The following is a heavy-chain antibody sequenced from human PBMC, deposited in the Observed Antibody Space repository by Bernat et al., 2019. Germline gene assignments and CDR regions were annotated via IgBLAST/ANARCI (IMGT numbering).Heavy chain of an antibody. J-gene: IGHJ5*02. Sequence: QAQLVDSGGGVVQSGTSLKLSCAAFGFIFSNYVMNWVRQAPGKGREWVAVIWYDGSRKYYADSVKGRFTTSRDNSGNTLFLELNRLRAEDTAVYYCAREGRVGGRAVCDRWGQETLVTVSS. CDR1: GFIFSNYV. CDR3: AREGRVGGRAVCDR. CDR2: IWYDGSRK. V-gene: IGHV3-33*01. D-gene: IGHD6-19*01.